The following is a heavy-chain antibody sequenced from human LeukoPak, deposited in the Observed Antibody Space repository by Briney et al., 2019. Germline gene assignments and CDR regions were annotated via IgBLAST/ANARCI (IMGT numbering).Heavy chain of an antibody. V-gene: IGHV4-59*01. D-gene: IGHD3-22*01. CDR2: VYYTGST. CDR3: ARWTYDSSGYYYSAQYYFDY. J-gene: IGHJ4*02. CDR1: GVSISTYY. Sequence: NSSETLSLTCTVSGVSISTYYWTWIRQPPGKGLEWVGYVYYTGSTVYNPSLKSRVTISVDTSKNQFSLSLNSVTAADTAVYYCARWTYDSSGYYYSAQYYFDYWGQGTLVTVSP.